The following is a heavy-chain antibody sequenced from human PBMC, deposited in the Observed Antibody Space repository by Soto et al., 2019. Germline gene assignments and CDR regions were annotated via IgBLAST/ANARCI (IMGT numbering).Heavy chain of an antibody. Sequence: PGGSLRLSFAASGFTFSSYAMSWVRQAPGKGLEWVSAISCSGGSTYYADSVKVRFTISRANSKKTLYLKMNSLIAEDTAVYYCAKDLGYYDFWSGYPIGIILHXWGQGTLVTVSX. CDR3: AKDLGYYDFWSGYPIGIILHX. CDR1: GFTFSSYA. CDR2: ISCSGGST. J-gene: IGHJ4*02. D-gene: IGHD3-3*01. V-gene: IGHV3-23*01.